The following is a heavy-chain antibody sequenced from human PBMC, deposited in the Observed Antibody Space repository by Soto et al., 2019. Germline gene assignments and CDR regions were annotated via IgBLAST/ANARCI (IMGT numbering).Heavy chain of an antibody. CDR3: ARGRGVPAALRYFDY. CDR2: INHSGST. J-gene: IGHJ4*02. Sequence: SETLSLTCAVYGGSFSGYYWSWIRQPPGKGLEWIGEINHSGSTNYNPSLKSRVTISVDTSKNQFSLKLSSVTAADAAVYYCARGRGVPAALRYFDYWGQGTLVTVSS. CDR1: GGSFSGYY. V-gene: IGHV4-34*01. D-gene: IGHD2-2*01.